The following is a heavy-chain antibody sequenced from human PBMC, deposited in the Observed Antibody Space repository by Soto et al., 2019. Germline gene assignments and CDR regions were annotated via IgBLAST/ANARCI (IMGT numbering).Heavy chain of an antibody. Sequence: QVQLQQWGAGLLKPSETLSLTCAVYGGSGGSFSGYYWSWIRQPPGKGLEWIGEINHSGSTNYNPSLKSRVTISVDTSKNQCSLKLSSVTAADTAVYYCARHNYASSGYYHYYYGMDVWGQGTTVTVSS. CDR1: GGSGGSFSGYY. D-gene: IGHD3-22*01. J-gene: IGHJ6*02. V-gene: IGHV4-34*01. CDR2: INHSGST. CDR3: ARHNYASSGYYHYYYGMDV.